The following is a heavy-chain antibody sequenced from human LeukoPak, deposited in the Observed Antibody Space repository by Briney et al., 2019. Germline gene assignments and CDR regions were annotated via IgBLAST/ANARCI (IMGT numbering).Heavy chain of an antibody. CDR2: INWNGGST. Sequence: GGSLRLSCAASGFTFDDYGVSWVRQAPGKGLEWVSGINWNGGSTGYADSVKGRFTISRDNAKNSLYLQMNSLRAEDTALYYCARAVYYYDSSGYQGDAFDIWGQGTMVTVSS. CDR3: ARAVYYYDSSGYQGDAFDI. J-gene: IGHJ3*02. CDR1: GFTFDDYG. D-gene: IGHD3-22*01. V-gene: IGHV3-20*04.